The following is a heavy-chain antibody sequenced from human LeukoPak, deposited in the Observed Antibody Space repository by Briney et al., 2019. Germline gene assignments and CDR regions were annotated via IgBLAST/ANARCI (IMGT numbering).Heavy chain of an antibody. J-gene: IGHJ6*02. D-gene: IGHD2-15*01. CDR2: ISGSGGST. V-gene: IGHV3-23*01. Sequence: PGGSLRLSCAASGFTFSSYAMSWVRQAPGKGLEWVSAISGSGGSTYYADSVKGRFTISRDNSKNTLYLQMNSLRAEDTAVYYCAKGFPDCSGGSCYSDFYYYYGMDVWGQGTTVTVSS. CDR1: GFTFSSYA. CDR3: AKGFPDCSGGSCYSDFYYYYGMDV.